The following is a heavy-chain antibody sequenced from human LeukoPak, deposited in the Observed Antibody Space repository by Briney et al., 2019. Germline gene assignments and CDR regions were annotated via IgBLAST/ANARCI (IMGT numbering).Heavy chain of an antibody. D-gene: IGHD1-26*01. CDR1: GFTVSSNY. CDR2: IYSGGTT. CDR3: ARESGSHSAFDY. V-gene: IGHV3-66*02. J-gene: IGHJ4*02. Sequence: GGSLRLSCAASGFTVSSNYMSWVRQAPGKGLEWVSVIYSGGTTYYVDSVKGRFTISRGNSKNTLYLQINSLRAEDAAVYYCARESGSHSAFDYWGQGTLVTVSS.